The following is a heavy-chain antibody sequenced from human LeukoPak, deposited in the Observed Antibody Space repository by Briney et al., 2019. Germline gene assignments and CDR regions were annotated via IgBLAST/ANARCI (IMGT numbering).Heavy chain of an antibody. CDR1: GLTVSSNS. J-gene: IGHJ4*02. Sequence: GSLRLSCAASGLTVSSNSMSWVRQAPGKGLEWVSFIYSGGSTYYADSVKGRFTISRDNSKNTLYLQMNSLRDTAVYYCARRAGAYSHPYDYWGQGTLVTVSS. CDR3: ARRAGAYSHPYDY. V-gene: IGHV3-53*01. CDR2: IYSGGST. D-gene: IGHD4/OR15-4a*01.